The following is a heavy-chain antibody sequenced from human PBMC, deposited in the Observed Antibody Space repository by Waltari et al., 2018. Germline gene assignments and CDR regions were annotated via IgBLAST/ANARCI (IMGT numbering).Heavy chain of an antibody. CDR2: ISPGGDRT. V-gene: IGHV1-46*03. J-gene: IGHJ4*02. D-gene: IGHD1-26*01. CDR1: GSIFTNYY. Sequence: QVQLVQSVTEMKKPGASVRVSCEASGSIFTNYYFHWVRQAPGQGLEWMAIISPGGDRTTYAKKFRGRLTMTRDTSMSTVYMDLSSLTSEDTAMYYCTGSSRLGTYNFDYWGQGTLVTVSS. CDR3: TGSSRLGTYNFDY.